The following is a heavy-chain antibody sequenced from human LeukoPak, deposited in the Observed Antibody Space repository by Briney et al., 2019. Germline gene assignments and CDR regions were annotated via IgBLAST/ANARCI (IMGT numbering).Heavy chain of an antibody. CDR1: GDPVGIPHY. CDR3: ARAVTGEPDYFDF. Sequence: SDTLSLTCSVSGDPVGIPHYLGWVPQPPGKGLEWIASFFHSGYTYQNPSVKSRVTLSVDTSRNQFSLKQTSVTAADTALYYCARAVTGEPDYFDFWGQGTLVTVS. CDR2: FFHSGYT. V-gene: IGHV4-38-2*02. D-gene: IGHD4-17*01. J-gene: IGHJ4*02.